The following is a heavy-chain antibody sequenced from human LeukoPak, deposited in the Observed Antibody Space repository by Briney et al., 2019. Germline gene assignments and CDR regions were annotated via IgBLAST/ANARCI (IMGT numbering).Heavy chain of an antibody. J-gene: IGHJ5*02. CDR2: IKQDGSEK. D-gene: IGHD3-10*01. Sequence: QAGGSLRLSCAASGFTFSSYWVSWVRQAPGKGLEWVANIKQDGSEKYYVDSVKGRFTISRDNAENSLYLQMNSLRAEDTAMYYCARPLYGSGSYYNLPRWFDPWGQGTLVTVSS. CDR3: ARPLYGSGSYYNLPRWFDP. CDR1: GFTFSSYW. V-gene: IGHV3-7*03.